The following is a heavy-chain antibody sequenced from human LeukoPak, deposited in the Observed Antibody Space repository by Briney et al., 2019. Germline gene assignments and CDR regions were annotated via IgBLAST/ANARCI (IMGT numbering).Heavy chain of an antibody. CDR1: GLTFSSYA. CDR3: ARDQEWWSIRKAFDY. J-gene: IGHJ4*02. Sequence: GGSLRLSCAASGLTFSSYAMHWVRQAPGKGLEWVAVISYDGSNKYYADSVKGRFTISRDNSKNTLYLQMNSLRAADTAVYYCARDQEWWSIRKAFDYWGQGTLVTDSS. CDR2: ISYDGSNK. D-gene: IGHD2-15*01. V-gene: IGHV3-30-3*01.